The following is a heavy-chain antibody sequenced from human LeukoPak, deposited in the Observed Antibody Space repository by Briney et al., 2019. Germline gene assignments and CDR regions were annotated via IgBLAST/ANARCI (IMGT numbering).Heavy chain of an antibody. V-gene: IGHV1-2*02. J-gene: IGHJ4*02. CDR1: GYTFTGYY. Sequence: VASVKVSCKASGYTFTGYYMHWVRQAPGRGLEWMGYIYPNSGATKYAQKFQGRVTMTRDTSISTAYMELSGLGSDDTAVYYCGTLLSNGPFDYWGQGSLVTVSS. CDR2: IYPNSGAT. CDR3: GTLLSNGPFDY.